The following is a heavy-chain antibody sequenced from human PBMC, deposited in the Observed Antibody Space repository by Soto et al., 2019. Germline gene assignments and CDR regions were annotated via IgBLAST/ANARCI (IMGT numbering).Heavy chain of an antibody. CDR1: GYTCTHYY. J-gene: IGHJ4*02. Sequence: QVQLVQSGAEVKKPGASVTLSCRTSGYTCTHYYIHWVRQAPGQGLEWLAIINPASGSTNYAQDFLGRVTLTMDTSTTTGYMELSGLRAEDTAIFSCARDLAAGDHWGQGTLVTVSS. CDR3: ARDLAAGDH. CDR2: INPASGST. D-gene: IGHD6-25*01. V-gene: IGHV1-46*01.